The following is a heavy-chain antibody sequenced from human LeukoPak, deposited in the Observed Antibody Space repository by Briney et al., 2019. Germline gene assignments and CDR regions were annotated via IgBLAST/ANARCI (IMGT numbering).Heavy chain of an antibody. CDR3: AKGSSMGPISFYLDY. Sequence: ASVKVSCKASGYTFTSYDINWVRQATGQGLEWMGLINTGDGDTIYSQKFQGRVTITRDTSANTAYLELDSLTSEDTAVYYCAKGSSMGPISFYLDYWGQGTLVTVSS. CDR1: GYTFTSYD. J-gene: IGHJ4*02. CDR2: INTGDGDT. V-gene: IGHV1-3*04. D-gene: IGHD5-24*01.